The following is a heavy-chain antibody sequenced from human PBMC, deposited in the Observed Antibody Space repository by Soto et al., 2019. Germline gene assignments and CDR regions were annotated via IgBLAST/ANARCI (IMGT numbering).Heavy chain of an antibody. Sequence: GPAEKISGERRGGRYSRYRRRPDRQKKRKGLECMGRIDPTDSYTDYGPSFEGHVTMSVDRSINTAYLEWSSLKASDSAMYYCAILTLAQDSSGYHIFDYWGLGTPVSVSS. J-gene: IGHJ4*02. V-gene: IGHV5-10-1*01. CDR2: IDPTDSYT. D-gene: IGHD3-22*01. CDR1: GGRYSRYR. CDR3: AILTLAQDSSGYHIFDY.